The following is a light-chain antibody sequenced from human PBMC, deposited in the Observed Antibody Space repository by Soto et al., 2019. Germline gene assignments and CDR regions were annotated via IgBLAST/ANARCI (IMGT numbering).Light chain of an antibody. Sequence: DIQMTQSPSSLSASVGDRVTITCRASQSISSYLNWYQQKPGKAPKLLNYAASSLQSGVQSRFSGSGFGTDFTLTISSLQPEDFATYYCQQSYSTPRTFGQGTKVDIK. J-gene: IGKJ1*01. CDR2: AAS. CDR3: QQSYSTPRT. CDR1: QSISSY. V-gene: IGKV1-39*01.